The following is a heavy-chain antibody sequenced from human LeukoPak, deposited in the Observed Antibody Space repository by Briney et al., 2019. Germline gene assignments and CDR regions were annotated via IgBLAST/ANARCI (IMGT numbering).Heavy chain of an antibody. CDR3: ARASLDGMDV. CDR2: INHSGST. Sequence: SETLSLICAVYGGSFSGYYWSWIRQPPGKGLEWIGEINHSGSTNYNPSLKSRVTISVDTSKNQFSLKLSSVTAADTAVYYCARASLDGMDVWGQGTTVTVSS. V-gene: IGHV4-34*01. CDR1: GGSFSGYY. J-gene: IGHJ6*02.